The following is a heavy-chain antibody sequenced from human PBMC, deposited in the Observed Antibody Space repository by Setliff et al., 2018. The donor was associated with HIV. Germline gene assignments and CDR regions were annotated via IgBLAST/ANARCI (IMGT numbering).Heavy chain of an antibody. CDR1: GYSISSGYY. D-gene: IGHD5-18*01. J-gene: IGHJ4*02. Sequence: PSETLSLTCAVSGYSISSGYYWGWIRQPPGKGLEWIGSIYHSGSTYYNPSLESRVTISVDTSKNQFSLKLSSVTAADTAVYYCARHPDTAMVTYWGQGTLVTVSS. CDR3: ARHPDTAMVTY. V-gene: IGHV4-38-2*01. CDR2: IYHSGST.